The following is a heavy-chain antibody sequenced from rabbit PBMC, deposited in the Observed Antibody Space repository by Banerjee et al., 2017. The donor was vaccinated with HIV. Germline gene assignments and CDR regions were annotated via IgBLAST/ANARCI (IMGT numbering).Heavy chain of an antibody. CDR2: IYGGSSVYT. J-gene: IGHJ4*01. Sequence: QEQLEESGGDLVKPEGSLTLTCTASGFTLSSYWICWVRQAPGKRPEWIACIYGGSSVYTYYATWAKGRFTISKTSSTTVTLQMTSLTAADTATYFCARAPYPGYAGYGYEYYFNLWGPGTLVTVS. V-gene: IGHV1S45*01. D-gene: IGHD7-1*01. CDR3: ARAPYPGYAGYGYEYYFNL. CDR1: GFTLSSYW.